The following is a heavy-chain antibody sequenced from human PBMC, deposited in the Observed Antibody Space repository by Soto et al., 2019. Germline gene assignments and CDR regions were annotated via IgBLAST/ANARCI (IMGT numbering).Heavy chain of an antibody. CDR1: GGSFSGYY. CDR3: VRVGSYGYY. CDR2: INHSGST. J-gene: IGHJ4*02. V-gene: IGHV4-34*01. D-gene: IGHD5-18*01. Sequence: SETLSLTCAVYGGSFSGYYWSWIRQPPGKGLEWIGEINHSGSTNYNPSLKSRVTISVDTSKNQFSLKLSSVTAADTAVYYCVRVGSYGYYWGQGTLVTVSS.